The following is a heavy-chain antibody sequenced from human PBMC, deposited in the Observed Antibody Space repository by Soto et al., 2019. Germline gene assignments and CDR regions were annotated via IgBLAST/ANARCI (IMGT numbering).Heavy chain of an antibody. J-gene: IGHJ6*03. V-gene: IGHV1-69*04. CDR2: IIPILGIA. CDR3: ARDTSKRDGDYGWEDYYYMYV. CDR1: GGTFSSYT. Sequence: GASVKVSCKASGGTFSSYTISWVRQAPGQRLEWMGRIIPILGIANYAQKFQGRVTITADKSTSTAYMELSSLRSEDTAVYYCARDTSKRDGDYGWEDYYYMYVWGKGTTVTVSS. D-gene: IGHD4-17*01.